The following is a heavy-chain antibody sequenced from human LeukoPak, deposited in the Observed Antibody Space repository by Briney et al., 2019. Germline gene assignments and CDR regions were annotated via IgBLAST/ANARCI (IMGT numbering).Heavy chain of an antibody. Sequence: ASVKVSCKVSGYSLTALSMHWARQAPGKGLEWMGAFDADDGEATYAQKLQGRVTVTEDTSADTAYMELNSLTSEDTAVYYCAAQVFIEAAGTGDYYFSMDVWGKGTTVTVSS. CDR2: FDADDGEA. D-gene: IGHD6-13*01. CDR1: GYSLTALS. V-gene: IGHV1-24*01. J-gene: IGHJ6*03. CDR3: AAQVFIEAAGTGDYYFSMDV.